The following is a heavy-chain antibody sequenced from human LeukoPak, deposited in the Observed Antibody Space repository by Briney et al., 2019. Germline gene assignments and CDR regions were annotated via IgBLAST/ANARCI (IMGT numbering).Heavy chain of an antibody. D-gene: IGHD3-16*01. Sequence: GGSLRLSCAASGFTFSDYALGWVRQAPGRGLEWVATLSGSGAGTYYSDSVQGRFTISRDNSKNTLYLQMNSLRAEDTAVYYCAPPSGGVASKSWGQGTLVTVSS. V-gene: IGHV3-23*01. CDR2: LSGSGAGT. CDR3: APPSGGVASKS. J-gene: IGHJ5*02. CDR1: GFTFSDYA.